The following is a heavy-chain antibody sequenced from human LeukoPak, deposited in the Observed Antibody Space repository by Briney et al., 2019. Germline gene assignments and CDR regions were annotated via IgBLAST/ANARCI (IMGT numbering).Heavy chain of an antibody. CDR3: ARVLKRGYSSSWPDWFDP. CDR1: GGSISSSSYY. V-gene: IGHV4-39*07. CDR2: IYYSGST. D-gene: IGHD6-13*01. Sequence: PSETLSLTCTVSGGSISSSSYYWGWVRQPPGKGLEWIGSIYYSGSTYYNPSLKSRVTISVDTSKNQFSLKLSSVTAADTAVYYCARVLKRGYSSSWPDWFDPWGQGTLVTVSS. J-gene: IGHJ5*02.